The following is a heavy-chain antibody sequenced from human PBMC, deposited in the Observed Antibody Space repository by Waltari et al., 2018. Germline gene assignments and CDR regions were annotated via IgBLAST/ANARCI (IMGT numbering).Heavy chain of an antibody. Sequence: QVQLVQSGAEVKKPGSSVKVSCKASGGTFSSYAINWVRQAPGQGLEWMGGIIPVLGTANDARRFQGRVTIPTEESTSTAYMELSSLKPEDTAVYYCTRVTGGSWEGGFDPWGQGTLVTVSS. D-gene: IGHD6-13*01. CDR2: IIPVLGTA. CDR1: GGTFSSYA. V-gene: IGHV1-69*05. CDR3: TRVTGGSWEGGFDP. J-gene: IGHJ5*02.